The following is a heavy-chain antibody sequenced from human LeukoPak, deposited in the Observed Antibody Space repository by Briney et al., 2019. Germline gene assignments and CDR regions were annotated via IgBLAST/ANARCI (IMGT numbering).Heavy chain of an antibody. D-gene: IGHD2-2*01. J-gene: IGHJ3*02. CDR1: GGAFTSYA. CDR2: TIPIFGTA. Sequence: AVKVSCKASGGAFTSYAISWVRHAPGQGLGWMGGTIPIFGTANSAQKFQGRVTITADKSTSTAYKELSSRRCEDTAVYYCARPRYCSSTSCPDACDIWGQRTIVTVSS. V-gene: IGHV1-69*06. CDR3: ARPRYCSSTSCPDACDI.